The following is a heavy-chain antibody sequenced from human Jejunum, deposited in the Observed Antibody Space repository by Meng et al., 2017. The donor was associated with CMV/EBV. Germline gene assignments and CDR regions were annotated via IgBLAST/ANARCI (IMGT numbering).Heavy chain of an antibody. CDR3: VIANLGSADY. Sequence: HLVRSGAQVKKPGSSVKVSCKPSGYTFTGYYMHWLRLAPAQGLECVGRITPSIGGTTYAQKFQGRVTMTRDTSISTAYMELSSLRSDDAAIYYFVIANLGSADYWGQGTLVTVSS. V-gene: IGHV1-2*06. CDR2: ITPSIGGT. J-gene: IGHJ4*02. CDR1: GYTFTGYY. D-gene: IGHD7-27*01.